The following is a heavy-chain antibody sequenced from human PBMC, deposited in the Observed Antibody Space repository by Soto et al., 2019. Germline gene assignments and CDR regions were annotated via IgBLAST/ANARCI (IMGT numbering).Heavy chain of an antibody. V-gene: IGHV1-8*01. D-gene: IGHD3-10*01. CDR2: MNPHSGDT. CDR1: GYSFTSLH. J-gene: IGHJ4*02. Sequence: ASVKVSCKASGYSFTSLHFNWLRQATGQGLEWIGWMNPHSGDTGFAQRSQGRVTMTRNASISPAYMELRSLRSQDTAVYHCATGSPGPVDHWGQGTQVTVS. CDR3: ATGSPGPVDH.